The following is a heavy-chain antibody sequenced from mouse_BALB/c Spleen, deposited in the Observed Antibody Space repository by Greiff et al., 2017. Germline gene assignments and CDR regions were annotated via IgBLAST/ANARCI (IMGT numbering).Heavy chain of an antibody. CDR1: GFNIKDTY. Sequence: EVQLQQSGAELVKPGASVKLSCTASGFNIKDTYMHWVKQRPEQGLEWIGRIDPANGNTKYDPKFQGKATITADTSSNTAYMQLSSLTSEDSAVYYCATYYGSDYWGQGTTLTVSS. CDR3: ATYYGSDY. CDR2: IDPANGNT. J-gene: IGHJ2*01. D-gene: IGHD2-10*01. V-gene: IGHV14-3*02.